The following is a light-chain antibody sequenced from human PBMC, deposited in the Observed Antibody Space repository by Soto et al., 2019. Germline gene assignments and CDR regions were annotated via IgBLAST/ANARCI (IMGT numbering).Light chain of an antibody. J-gene: IGKJ1*01. CDR3: QQSYSHPRT. Sequence: DIQMTQSPSSLSTSVVDRVTITCRSSQSISSYLNWYHQKPGKAPKLLVSAASILESGVPSRFSGSGSGTDFTLTISALQPEDFATYYCQQSYSHPRTFGQGTKVDIK. CDR1: QSISSY. CDR2: AAS. V-gene: IGKV1-39*01.